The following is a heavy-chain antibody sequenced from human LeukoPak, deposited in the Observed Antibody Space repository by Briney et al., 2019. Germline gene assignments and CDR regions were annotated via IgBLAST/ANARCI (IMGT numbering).Heavy chain of an antibody. Sequence: SETLSLTCSVSGGSISSSTYYWGWIRQAPGKDLQWIGSFHHGRGTYYNPSLKSRASISGDTSKNQFSLRLTSVTAADTAVYYCHILTGHGGGIADFDTWGQGTMVTVSS. D-gene: IGHD3-9*01. J-gene: IGHJ3*02. CDR1: GGSISSSTYY. CDR2: FHHGRGT. V-gene: IGHV4-39*07. CDR3: HILTGHGGGIADFDT.